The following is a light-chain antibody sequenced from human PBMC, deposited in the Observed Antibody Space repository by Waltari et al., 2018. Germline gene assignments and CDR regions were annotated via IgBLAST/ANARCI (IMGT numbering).Light chain of an antibody. Sequence: EVVMTQSPATLSLFPGERATLSCRASQSVASNLAWYQQKPGQAPRLLIYEASTRATGISARFRGSGSGTEFTLTISSLQSEDSVVYYCQQYNRWPPITFGQGTRLEIK. J-gene: IGKJ5*01. CDR2: EAS. CDR1: QSVASN. V-gene: IGKV3-15*01. CDR3: QQYNRWPPIT.